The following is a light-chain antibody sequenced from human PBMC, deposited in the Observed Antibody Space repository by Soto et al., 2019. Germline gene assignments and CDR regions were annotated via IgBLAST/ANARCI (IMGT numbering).Light chain of an antibody. CDR2: GAS. J-gene: IGKJ1*01. V-gene: IGKV3-20*01. Sequence: IVLTQSPGTLSLSPGEGATLSCRASQPVNSGYLAWYQQKPGQAPRLLIYGASTRDTGIPDRFSGSGAGTDFTLTISRLEPGDFAVYYCQLYGSSPKTFGQGTKVDIK. CDR1: QPVNSGY. CDR3: QLYGSSPKT.